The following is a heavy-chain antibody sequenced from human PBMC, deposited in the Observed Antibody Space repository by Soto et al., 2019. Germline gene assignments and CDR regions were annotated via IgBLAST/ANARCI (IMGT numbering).Heavy chain of an antibody. V-gene: IGHV1-69*01. CDR1: GGTFSSYA. J-gene: IGHJ6*02. CDR2: IIPIFGTA. D-gene: IGHD6-13*01. Sequence: QVQLVQSGAEVKKPGSSVKVSCMASGGTFSSYAISWVRQAPGQGLEWMGGIIPIFGTANYAQKFQGRVTITADESTSTAYMELSSLRSEDTAVYYCARDPGIAAAGQLYYYYGMDVWGQGTTVTVSS. CDR3: ARDPGIAAAGQLYYYYGMDV.